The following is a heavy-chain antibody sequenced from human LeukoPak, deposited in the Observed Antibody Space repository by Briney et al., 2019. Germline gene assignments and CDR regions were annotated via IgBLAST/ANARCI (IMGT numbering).Heavy chain of an antibody. CDR2: ISGSGGGT. J-gene: IGHJ5*02. CDR3: AKPFYYGSGSNNWFDP. Sequence: GGSLRLSCAASGFTFSSYAMSWVRQAPGKGLEWVSAISGSGGGTYYADSVKGRFTISRDNSKNTLYLQMNSLRAEDTAVYYCAKPFYYGSGSNNWFDPWGQGTLVTVSS. D-gene: IGHD3-10*01. V-gene: IGHV3-23*01. CDR1: GFTFSSYA.